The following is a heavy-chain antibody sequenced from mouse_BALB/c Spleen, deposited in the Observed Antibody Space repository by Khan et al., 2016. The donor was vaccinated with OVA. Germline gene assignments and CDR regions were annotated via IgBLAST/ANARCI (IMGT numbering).Heavy chain of an antibody. Sequence: QVQLQQSGAELARPGASVKMSCKASGYTFTSYTIHWIKKRPGQGLEWIGYINPSNGYTNYNQKFKDKATLTTDKSSTTAYLQLSSLTSDDSAVYNCVRAGADHRNDGWFAYWGQGTLVTVSA. CDR1: GYTFTSYT. CDR2: INPSNGYT. J-gene: IGHJ3*01. CDR3: VRAGADHRNDGWFAY. D-gene: IGHD2-14*01. V-gene: IGHV1-4*01.